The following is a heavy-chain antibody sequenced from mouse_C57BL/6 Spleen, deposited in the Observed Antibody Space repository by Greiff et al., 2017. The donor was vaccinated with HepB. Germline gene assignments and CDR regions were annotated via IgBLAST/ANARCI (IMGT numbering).Heavy chain of an antibody. V-gene: IGHV1-81*01. D-gene: IGHD2-4*01. Sequence: VKLMESGAELARPGASVKLSCKASGYTFTSYGISWVKQRTGQGLEWIGEIYPRSGNTYYNEKFKGKATLTADKSSSTAYMELRSLTSEDSAVYFCAREGDYDRVFAYWGQGTLVTVSA. CDR3: AREGDYDRVFAY. CDR2: IYPRSGNT. J-gene: IGHJ3*01. CDR1: GYTFTSYG.